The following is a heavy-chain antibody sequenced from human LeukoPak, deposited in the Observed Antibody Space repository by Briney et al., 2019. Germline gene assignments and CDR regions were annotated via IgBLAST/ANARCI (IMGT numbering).Heavy chain of an antibody. Sequence: GGSLKLSCAASGFTFSASPMHWVRQASGKGLEWVGRITDTHATAYSATVKGRFTISRDDSKYTTYLQMNSLETEDTAVYYCTREGCGATSCYTNDYWGQGTLVTVSS. CDR2: ITDTHAT. CDR3: TREGCGATSCYTNDY. D-gene: IGHD2-2*02. J-gene: IGHJ4*02. CDR1: GFTFSASP. V-gene: IGHV3-73*01.